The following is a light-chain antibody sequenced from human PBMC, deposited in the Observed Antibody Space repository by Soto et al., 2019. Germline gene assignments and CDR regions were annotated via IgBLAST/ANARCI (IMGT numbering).Light chain of an antibody. CDR3: LRVSTFPRT. J-gene: IGKJ1*01. Sequence: DIQMTQSPSSVSASVGDRVRITCRASEGIGGRLAWFQQKPGRAPQLLIQAASTLLSGVPARFSGSGSGADFILTNNSLQPEDSALYFCLRVSTFPRTFGQGTKVEI. CDR2: AAS. CDR1: EGIGGR. V-gene: IGKV1-12*01.